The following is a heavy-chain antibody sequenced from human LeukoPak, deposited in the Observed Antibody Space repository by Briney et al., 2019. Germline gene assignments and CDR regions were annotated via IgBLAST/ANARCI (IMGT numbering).Heavy chain of an antibody. CDR3: ARPRRGGSYYGYFDY. Sequence: EASVNVSCKASGGTFSSYAISWVRQAPGQGLEWMGGIIPIFGTANYAQKFQGRVTITADKSTSTAYMELSSLRSEDTAVYYCARPRRGGSYYGYFDYWGQGTLVTVSS. J-gene: IGHJ4*02. CDR1: GGTFSSYA. CDR2: IIPIFGTA. V-gene: IGHV1-69*06. D-gene: IGHD1-26*01.